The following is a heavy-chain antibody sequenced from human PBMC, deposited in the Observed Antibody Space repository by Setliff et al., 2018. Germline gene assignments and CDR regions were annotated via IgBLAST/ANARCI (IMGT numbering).Heavy chain of an antibody. V-gene: IGHV4-59*08. CDR1: DGSISTYY. CDR2: IHHSGST. D-gene: IGHD3-22*01. CDR3: ARRSPAYYSDSSGYFYDTSPYMDV. Sequence: SETLSLTCTVSDGSISTYYWSWIRQPPGKRLEWIGFIHHSGSTHYNPSLKSRVTIDTSKNQFSLKLSSVTAADTAVYYCARRSPAYYSDSSGYFYDTSPYMDVWGKGTTVTVSS. J-gene: IGHJ6*03.